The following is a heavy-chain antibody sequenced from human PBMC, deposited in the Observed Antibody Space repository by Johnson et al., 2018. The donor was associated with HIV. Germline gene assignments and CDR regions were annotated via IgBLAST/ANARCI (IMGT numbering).Heavy chain of an antibody. D-gene: IGHD4-11*01. J-gene: IGHJ3*02. CDR2: ISGSGGST. CDR1: GFTFSSYA. V-gene: IGHV3-23*04. Sequence: VQLVESGGGLVQPGGSLRLSCAASGFTFSSYAMSWVRQAPGKGLEWVSAISGSGGSTYYADHVKGRFTISRDNSKNTLYLQMNSLRAEDRAVYYCAKVEPVTTVTTGAFDIWGQGTMVTVSS. CDR3: AKVEPVTTVTTGAFDI.